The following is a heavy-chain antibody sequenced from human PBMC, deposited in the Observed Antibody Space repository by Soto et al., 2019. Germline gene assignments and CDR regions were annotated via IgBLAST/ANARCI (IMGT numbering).Heavy chain of an antibody. CDR2: IDPSDSYT. CDR1: GYSFINYW. D-gene: IGHD4-4*01. V-gene: IGHV5-10-1*01. CDR3: ARLSRLHRDWFFDL. J-gene: IGHJ2*01. Sequence: GESLKISCKGSGYSFINYWISWVRQMPGKGLEWMGRIDPSDSYTNYSPSFQGHVSISADKSISTAYLQWSSLKASDTAMYYCARLSRLHRDWFFDLSARGTLVTVSS.